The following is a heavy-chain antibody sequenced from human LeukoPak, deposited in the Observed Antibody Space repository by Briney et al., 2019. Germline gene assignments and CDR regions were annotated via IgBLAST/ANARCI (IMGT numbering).Heavy chain of an antibody. V-gene: IGHV3-23*01. Sequence: PGGSLRLSCAASGFTFSSYAMSWVRQAPGKGLEWVSAISGSGGSTYYADSVKGRFTISRDNSKNTLYPQMNSLRAEDTAVYYCAKDSLLYSSGWYRSYFDYWGQGTLVTVSS. CDR3: AKDSLLYSSGWYRSYFDY. J-gene: IGHJ4*02. CDR2: ISGSGGST. CDR1: GFTFSSYA. D-gene: IGHD6-19*01.